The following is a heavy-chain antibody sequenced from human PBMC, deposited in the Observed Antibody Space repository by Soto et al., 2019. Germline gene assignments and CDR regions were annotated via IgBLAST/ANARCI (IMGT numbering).Heavy chain of an antibody. Sequence: SPTLSLTCAISGDSVSSNSAAWNWIRQSPSRGLEWLGRTYYRSKWYNDYAVSVKSRITINPDTSKNQFSLQLNSVTPEDTAVYYCARDGGIYCSSTSCYPYYFDYWGQGTLVTVSS. CDR1: GDSVSSNSAA. V-gene: IGHV6-1*01. CDR2: TYYRSKWYN. CDR3: ARDGGIYCSSTSCYPYYFDY. J-gene: IGHJ4*02. D-gene: IGHD2-2*01.